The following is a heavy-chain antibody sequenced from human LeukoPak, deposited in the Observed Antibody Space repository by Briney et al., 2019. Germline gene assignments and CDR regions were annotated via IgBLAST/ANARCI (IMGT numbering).Heavy chain of an antibody. CDR3: AVLHYYAMDV. D-gene: IGHD2-8*01. Sequence: GGSLRLSCAASGFTFDDYAMHWVRQAPGKGLEWVSGISWNSGTKGYADSVKGRFAISRDNAKNSLYLQMNSLRGEDAALYYCAVLHYYAMDVWGQGTTVTVSS. CDR2: ISWNSGTK. CDR1: GFTFDDYA. J-gene: IGHJ6*02. V-gene: IGHV3-9*01.